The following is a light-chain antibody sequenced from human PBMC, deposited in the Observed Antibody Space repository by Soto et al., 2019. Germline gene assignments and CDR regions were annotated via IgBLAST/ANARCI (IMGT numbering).Light chain of an antibody. Sequence: QSALTQPASVSGSPGQSITISCTGTNSDVGGYNYVSWYQHHPGKAPKLIIYEVANRPSGVSNRFSGSKSGNTASLTISGLQAEDEAHYYCLSYTSVAPYVFGTGTKVTVL. CDR2: EVA. J-gene: IGLJ1*01. CDR1: NSDVGGYNY. V-gene: IGLV2-14*01. CDR3: LSYTSVAPYV.